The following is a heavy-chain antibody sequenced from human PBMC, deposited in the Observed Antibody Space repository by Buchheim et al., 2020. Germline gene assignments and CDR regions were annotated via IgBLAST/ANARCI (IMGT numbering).Heavy chain of an antibody. CDR3: ARDVLLWFGELSMFDY. J-gene: IGHJ4*02. Sequence: EVQLVESGGGLVQPGGSLRLSCAASGFTFSSYWMSWVRQAPGKGLEWVANIKQDGSEKYYVDSVKGRFTISRDNAKNSLYLQMNSLRTEDTAVYDCARDVLLWFGELSMFDYWGQGTL. CDR1: GFTFSSYW. V-gene: IGHV3-7*01. CDR2: IKQDGSEK. D-gene: IGHD3-10*01.